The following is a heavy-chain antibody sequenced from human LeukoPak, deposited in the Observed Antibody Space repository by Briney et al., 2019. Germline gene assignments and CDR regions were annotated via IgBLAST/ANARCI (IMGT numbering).Heavy chain of an antibody. J-gene: IGHJ4*02. CDR1: GYSFTGYY. CDR3: ARADWNDFDY. V-gene: IGHV1-2*06. Sequence: ASMKVSCXASGYSFTGYYIRWVRRAPGQGLEWMGRINPNTGDTRYAGKFQGRVTMTRDTSIDTAYMELSGLRSDDTAVYYCARADWNDFDYWGQGTLVTVSS. CDR2: INPNTGDT. D-gene: IGHD1-1*01.